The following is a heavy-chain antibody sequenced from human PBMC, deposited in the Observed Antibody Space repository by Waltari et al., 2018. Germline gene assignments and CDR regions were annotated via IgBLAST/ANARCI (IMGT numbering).Heavy chain of an antibody. J-gene: IGHJ5*02. CDR1: GGSISSSNW. Sequence: QVQLQESGPGLVKPSGTLSLTCAVSGGSISSSNWMSWVRQPPGKGLEWIGEIYHSWSTNYNPSLKSRVTISVDKSKNQFSLKLSSVTAADTAVYYCARDGGAHDYGDPNWFDPWGQGTLVTVSS. CDR2: IYHSWST. D-gene: IGHD4-17*01. V-gene: IGHV4-4*02. CDR3: ARDGGAHDYGDPNWFDP.